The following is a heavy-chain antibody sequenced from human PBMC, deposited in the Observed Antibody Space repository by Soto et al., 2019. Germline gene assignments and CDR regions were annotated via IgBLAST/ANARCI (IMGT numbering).Heavy chain of an antibody. CDR1: GADINTYS. Sequence: SETLSLTCSVSGADINTYSWTWIRQSAGKGLEWIGRIYTSASINYNPSLRGRVTLSVDTSTNQVSLKLASVTAADTAVYYCARDREAGYNFYYGMDVWGQGTTVTVSS. CDR2: IYTSASI. D-gene: IGHD6-19*01. J-gene: IGHJ6*02. V-gene: IGHV4-4*07. CDR3: ARDREAGYNFYYGMDV.